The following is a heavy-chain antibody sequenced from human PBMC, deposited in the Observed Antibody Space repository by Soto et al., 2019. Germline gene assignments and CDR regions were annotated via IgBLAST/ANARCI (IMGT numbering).Heavy chain of an antibody. CDR1: GGTFSSYA. CDR2: IIPIFGTA. J-gene: IGHJ4*02. CDR3: ARWYYYDSSGYRNPPLFGY. V-gene: IGHV1-69*06. Sequence: SVKVSCKASGGTFSSYAISWVRQAPGQGLEWMGGIIPIFGTANYAQKFQGRVTITADKSTSTAYMELSSLRSEDTAVYYCARWYYYDSSGYRNPPLFGYWGQGTLVTVSS. D-gene: IGHD3-22*01.